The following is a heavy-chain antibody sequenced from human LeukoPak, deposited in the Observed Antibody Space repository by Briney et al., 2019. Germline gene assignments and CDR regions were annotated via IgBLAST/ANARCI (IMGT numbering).Heavy chain of an antibody. CDR2: INPNSGGT. CDR1: GYTFTGYY. V-gene: IGHV1-2*02. Sequence: GASVKVSCKASGYTFTGYYMHWVRQAPGQGLEWMGWINPNSGGTNYAQKSQGRVTMTRDTSISTAYMELSRLRSDDTAVYYCARAQNYYDSSGPKKYNWFDPWGQGTLVTVSS. D-gene: IGHD3-22*01. CDR3: ARAQNYYDSSGPKKYNWFDP. J-gene: IGHJ5*02.